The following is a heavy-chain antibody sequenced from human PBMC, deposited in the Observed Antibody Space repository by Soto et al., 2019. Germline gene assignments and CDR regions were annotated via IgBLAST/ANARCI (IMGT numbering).Heavy chain of an antibody. J-gene: IGHJ6*02. V-gene: IGHV1-69*13. CDR1: GGTFSSYA. CDR3: ARSQGGSSSLDIYYYYYYGMDV. D-gene: IGHD2-15*01. CDR2: IIPIFGTA. Sequence: SVKVSCKAPGGTFSSYAISWVRQAPGQGLEWMGGIIPIFGTAKYAQTFQGRVTITADESTSTGYMELSSLRSEDTAVYYCARSQGGSSSLDIYYYYYYGMDVWGQGTTVTVSS.